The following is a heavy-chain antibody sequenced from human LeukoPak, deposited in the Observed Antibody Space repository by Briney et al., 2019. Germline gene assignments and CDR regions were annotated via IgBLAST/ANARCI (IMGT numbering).Heavy chain of an antibody. V-gene: IGHV4-59*01. Sequence: KSSETLSLTCTVSGGSISSYYWSWIRQPPGKGLEGIGYIYYSGSTNYNPSLKSRVTISVDTSKNQFSLKLSSVTAADTAVYYCARASYATISAFDIWGQGTMVTVSS. CDR2: IYYSGST. D-gene: IGHD5-24*01. CDR1: GGSISSYY. J-gene: IGHJ3*02. CDR3: ARASYATISAFDI.